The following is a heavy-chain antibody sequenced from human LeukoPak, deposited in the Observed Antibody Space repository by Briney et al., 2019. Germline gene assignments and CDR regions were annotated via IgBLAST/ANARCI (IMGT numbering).Heavy chain of an antibody. Sequence: ASVKVSCKASGYTFTSYDINWVRQATGQGLEWMGWMNPTSGSTGYAQKFQGRVTMTRNTSISTAYMELSSLRSEDTAVYYCARVDYGDYVNFPLFDYWGQGTLVTVSS. CDR1: GYTFTSYD. CDR3: ARVDYGDYVNFPLFDY. V-gene: IGHV1-8*01. CDR2: MNPTSGST. D-gene: IGHD4-17*01. J-gene: IGHJ4*02.